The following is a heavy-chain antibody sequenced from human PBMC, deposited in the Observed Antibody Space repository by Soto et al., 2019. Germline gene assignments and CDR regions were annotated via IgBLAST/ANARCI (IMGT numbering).Heavy chain of an antibody. J-gene: IGHJ4*02. D-gene: IGHD3-3*01. V-gene: IGHV4-30-4*01. CDR2: IYYTGST. Sequence: QVRLQESGPGLVKPPQTLSLTCTVSGGSISSGDYFWSWVRQPPGKGLEWIGYIYYTGSTSYNPSLKSRITMSVDTSKNQFSLKVSSVTAADTVVYFCARDDGYYRLYDYWGQGTLVTVSS. CDR3: ARDDGYYRLYDY. CDR1: GGSISSGDYF.